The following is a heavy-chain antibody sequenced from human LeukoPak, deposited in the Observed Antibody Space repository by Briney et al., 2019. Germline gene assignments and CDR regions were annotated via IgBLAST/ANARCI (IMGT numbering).Heavy chain of an antibody. CDR3: ARDPSYTSGYFDD. CDR2: IEGDGSST. CDR1: GFTFSTYW. J-gene: IGHJ4*02. Sequence: GGSLRLSCAASGFTFSTYWMHWVRQVPGKGLVWVSRIEGDGSSTSYADSVKGRFTISRNNAKNTLDLQMNSLRAEDTAVYYCARDPSYTSGYFDDWGQGTPVIVSS. V-gene: IGHV3-74*01. D-gene: IGHD6-19*01.